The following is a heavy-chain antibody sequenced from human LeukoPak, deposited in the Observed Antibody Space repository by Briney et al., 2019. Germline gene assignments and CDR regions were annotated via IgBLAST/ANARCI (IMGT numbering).Heavy chain of an antibody. D-gene: IGHD6-13*01. Sequence: PSETLSLTCTVSGGSISSYYWSWIRQPPGKGLEWIGYIYYNGNTNYNPPLKSRVTISVDTSKKQFSLKLSSVIAADTAVYYCARVPIAVAGNPDYWGQGTLVTVSS. V-gene: IGHV4-59*01. CDR3: ARVPIAVAGNPDY. J-gene: IGHJ4*02. CDR2: IYYNGNT. CDR1: GGSISSYY.